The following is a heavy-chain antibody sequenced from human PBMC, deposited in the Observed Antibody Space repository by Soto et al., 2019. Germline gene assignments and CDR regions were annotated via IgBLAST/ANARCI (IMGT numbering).Heavy chain of an antibody. V-gene: IGHV3-48*02. CDR1: GFTFSSYS. J-gene: IGHJ4*02. CDR3: LGFVVVTAIIGY. Sequence: EVQLVESGGGLVQPGGSLRLSCAASGFTFSSYSINWVRQAPGKGLEWVSYISSGSTTIYYADSVKGRFTISRHKAKNSLYLQMNSRSDAATAVYYCLGFVVVTAIIGYWGQGTLVTFSS. CDR2: ISSGSTTI. D-gene: IGHD2-21*02.